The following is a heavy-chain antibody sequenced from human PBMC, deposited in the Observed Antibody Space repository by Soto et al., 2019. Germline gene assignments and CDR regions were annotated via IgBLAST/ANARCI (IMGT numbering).Heavy chain of an antibody. Sequence: SETLSLTCTVSGGSISSYYWSWIRQPPGRGLEWIGYIYYSGITNYNPSLRSRVTISVDTSKNQFSLKLSSVTAADTAVYYCARQEYSGYDYPFDYWGQGTLVTVSS. V-gene: IGHV4-59*01. CDR2: IYYSGIT. D-gene: IGHD5-12*01. CDR1: GGSISSYY. CDR3: ARQEYSGYDYPFDY. J-gene: IGHJ4*02.